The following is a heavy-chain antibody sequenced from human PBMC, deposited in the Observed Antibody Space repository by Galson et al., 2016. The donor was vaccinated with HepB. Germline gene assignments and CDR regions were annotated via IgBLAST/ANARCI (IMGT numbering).Heavy chain of an antibody. CDR3: ARGGPWEFGDLYVDY. J-gene: IGHJ4*02. CDR1: GYTFTTYA. D-gene: IGHD3-10*01. V-gene: IGHV1-3*01. CDR2: INAANGHT. Sequence: SVKVSCKASGYTFTTYAIHWVRQAPGQRLEWMGWINAANGHTKYSQKFQGRVTITRDTSESTAYMELNSLGSEDTALYYGARGGPWEFGDLYVDYWGQGTLVTVSS.